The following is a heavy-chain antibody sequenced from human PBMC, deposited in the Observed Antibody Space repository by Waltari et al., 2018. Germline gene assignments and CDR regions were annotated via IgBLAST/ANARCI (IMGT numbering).Heavy chain of an antibody. Sequence: QVQLQESGPGLVKPSETLSLTCTVSGYSISSGYYWGWIRQPPGKGLEWMGSIYHSGSTYYNPSLKSRVTISVDTSKNQFSLKLSSVTAADTAVYYCARVDCTGGVCYYFDYWGQGTLVTVSS. J-gene: IGHJ4*02. D-gene: IGHD2-8*02. CDR2: IYHSGST. V-gene: IGHV4-38-2*02. CDR1: GYSISSGYY. CDR3: ARVDCTGGVCYYFDY.